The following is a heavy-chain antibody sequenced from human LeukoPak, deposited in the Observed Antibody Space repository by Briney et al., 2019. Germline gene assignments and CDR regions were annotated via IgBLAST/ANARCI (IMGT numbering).Heavy chain of an antibody. CDR2: ISSSSSYI. CDR1: GFTFSSYS. V-gene: IGHV3-21*01. Sequence: GGSLRLSXAASGFTFSSYSMNWVGQAPGKGLEWVSSISSSSSYIYYADSVKGRFTISRDNAKNSLYLQMNSLRAEDTAVYYCARDGHYDSSGYYDYWGQGTLVTVSS. CDR3: ARDGHYDSSGYYDY. J-gene: IGHJ4*02. D-gene: IGHD3-22*01.